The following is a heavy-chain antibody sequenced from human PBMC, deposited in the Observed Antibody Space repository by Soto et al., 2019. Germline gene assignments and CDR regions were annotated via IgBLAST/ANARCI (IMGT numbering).Heavy chain of an antibody. D-gene: IGHD1-7*01. J-gene: IGHJ6*02. CDR1: GYSFTSVW. V-gene: IGHV5-10-1*01. CDR3: AKRCWIYQAYHYSNSMDV. CDR2: IEPSDSYI. Sequence: GESLQIPCEGSGYSFTSVWISWVRQMPGKGLEWAGRIEPSDSYINYSPSFQGRVIISADKSSSTASLQWSSLEASDTGIYYCAKRCWIYQAYHYSNSMDVWGQGTTVTVSS.